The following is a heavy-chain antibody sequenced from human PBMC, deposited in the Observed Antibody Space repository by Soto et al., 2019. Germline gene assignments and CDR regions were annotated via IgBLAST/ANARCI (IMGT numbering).Heavy chain of an antibody. Sequence: EVQLVESGGGLVQPGGSLRLSCAASGFTFSTYWMTWVRQPPGKGLEWVANIDQDGSETYYVDSVRGRFTVSRDNAKNSLYLQMNCLRVEDTDVYYCVCGGNFFIYWGQGTLVTVSP. J-gene: IGHJ4*02. CDR2: IDQDGSET. D-gene: IGHD3-16*01. V-gene: IGHV3-7*01. CDR3: VCGGNFFIY. CDR1: GFTFSTYW.